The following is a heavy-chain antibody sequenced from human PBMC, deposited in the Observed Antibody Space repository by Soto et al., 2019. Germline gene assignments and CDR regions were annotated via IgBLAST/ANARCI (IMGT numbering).Heavy chain of an antibody. CDR2: ISGSGGST. CDR3: AKDKRIAAAGTALYYYYGMDV. V-gene: IGHV3-23*01. D-gene: IGHD6-13*01. J-gene: IGHJ6*02. CDR1: GFTFSSYA. Sequence: GGSLRLSCAASGFTFSSYAMSWVRQAPGKGLEWVSAISGSGGSTYYADSVKGRFTISRDNSKNTLYLQMNSLRAEDTAVYYCAKDKRIAAAGTALYYYYGMDVWGQGTTVTVSS.